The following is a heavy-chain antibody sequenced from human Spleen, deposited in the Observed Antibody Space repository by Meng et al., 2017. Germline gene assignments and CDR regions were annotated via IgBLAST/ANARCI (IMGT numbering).Heavy chain of an antibody. J-gene: IGHJ4*02. Sequence: GGSLRLSCAASGFTFSSHALHWVRQAPGKGLEWVAFISYDGSSKYYADSVQGRFTISRDHSKNTLYLEMNSLRPEDTAVYYCARDVSAHGDYVFGYWGQGTLVTVSS. V-gene: IGHV3-30*01. CDR3: ARDVSAHGDYVFGY. D-gene: IGHD4-17*01. CDR2: ISYDGSSK. CDR1: GFTFSSHA.